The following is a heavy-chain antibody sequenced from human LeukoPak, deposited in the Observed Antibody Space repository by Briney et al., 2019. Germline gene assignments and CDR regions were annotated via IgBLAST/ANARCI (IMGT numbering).Heavy chain of an antibody. Sequence: SETLSLTCTVSGGSISSYYWSWIRQPPGKGLEWIGYIYYSGSTNYNPSLKSRVTISVDTSKNQFSLRVTSVTAADTAVYYCGRVWFGELGVDVWGQGTTVTVSS. D-gene: IGHD3-10*01. CDR2: IYYSGST. CDR1: GGSISSYY. CDR3: GRVWFGELGVDV. J-gene: IGHJ6*02. V-gene: IGHV4-59*01.